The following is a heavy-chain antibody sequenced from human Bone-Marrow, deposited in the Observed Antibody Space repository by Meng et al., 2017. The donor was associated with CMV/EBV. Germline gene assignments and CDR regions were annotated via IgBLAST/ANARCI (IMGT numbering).Heavy chain of an antibody. V-gene: IGHV3-30*03. CDR1: GFTFSSFR. J-gene: IGHJ4*02. CDR2: ISYDGSNK. D-gene: IGHD3-16*01. CDR3: ARERGIYFDY. Sequence: GGSLRLSCAASGFTFSSFRMNWVRQAPGKGLEWVAVISYDGSNKYYADSVKGRFTISRDNSKNTLYLQMNSLRAEDTAVYYCARERGIYFDYWGQGTLVTVSS.